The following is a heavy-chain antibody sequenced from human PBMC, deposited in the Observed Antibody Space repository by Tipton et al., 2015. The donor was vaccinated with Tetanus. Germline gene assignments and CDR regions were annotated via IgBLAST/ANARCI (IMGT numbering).Heavy chain of an antibody. V-gene: IGHV4-61*01. CDR3: ARGSRPRPGY. J-gene: IGHJ1*01. CDR2: ISYNGAT. D-gene: IGHD5-12*01. Sequence: TLSLTCSVSVGSVSSGSYYWTWVRQPPGEGLEWIGYISYNGATNYNPSLKSRVTISVGTSKNQFSLQLTSVTAADTAVYYCARGSRPRPGYRGQGTLVTVSS. CDR1: VGSVSSGSYY.